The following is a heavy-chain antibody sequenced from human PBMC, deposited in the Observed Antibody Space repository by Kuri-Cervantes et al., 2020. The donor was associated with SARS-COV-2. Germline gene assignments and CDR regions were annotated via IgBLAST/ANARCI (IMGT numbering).Heavy chain of an antibody. J-gene: IGHJ6*02. D-gene: IGHD3-3*02. CDR3: ARGRVGFLEWLENDYYYGMDV. CDR2: IYHSGSP. Sequence: LRLSCAVSGGSISSGGYSWSWIRQPPGKGLEWIGYIYHSGSPYYNPSLKSRVTITVDRSKNQFSLKLSSVTAADTAVYYCARGRVGFLEWLENDYYYGMDVWGQGTTVTVSS. V-gene: IGHV4-30-2*01. CDR1: GGSISSGGYS.